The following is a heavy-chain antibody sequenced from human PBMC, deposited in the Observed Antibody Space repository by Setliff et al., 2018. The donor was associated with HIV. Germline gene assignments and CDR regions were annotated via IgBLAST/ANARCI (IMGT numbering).Heavy chain of an antibody. J-gene: IGHJ3*02. D-gene: IGHD5-12*01. CDR1: GFTFSNYA. Sequence: RLSCAASGFTFSNYAMHWVRQAPGKGLEYVSAISNNGGSTYYANSVKGRFTISRDNSKNTLYLQMGSLRAEDMAVYYCARDRVATIMDAFDIWGQGTMVTVSS. CDR2: ISNNGGST. V-gene: IGHV3-64*01. CDR3: ARDRVATIMDAFDI.